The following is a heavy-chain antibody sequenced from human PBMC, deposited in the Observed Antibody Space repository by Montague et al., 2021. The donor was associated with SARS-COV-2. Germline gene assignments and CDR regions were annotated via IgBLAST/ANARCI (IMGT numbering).Heavy chain of an antibody. J-gene: IGHJ1*01. V-gene: IGHV3-7*01. CDR2: IMKDGSGK. CDR1: GFTFSNCW. D-gene: IGHD4-17*01. CDR3: TRDTPVIEDDVNGGSN. Sequence: SLRLSCAASGFTFSNCWMSWVRQAPGKGLEWVATIMKDGSGKYYVDSVKGRFTISRDNAKNSLYLQMSSLRAEDTALYYCTRDTPVIEDDVNGGSNWGQGTLVTVSS.